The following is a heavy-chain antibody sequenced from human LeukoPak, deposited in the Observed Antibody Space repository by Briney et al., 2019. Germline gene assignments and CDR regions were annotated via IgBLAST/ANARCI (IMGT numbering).Heavy chain of an antibody. CDR2: IKQDGSEK. CDR1: GFTFSSYW. V-gene: IGHV3-7*01. CDR3: AREGRYCSGGSCPTFDY. Sequence: GGSLRLSCAASGFTFSSYWMSWVRQAPGKGLEWVANIKQDGSEKYYVDSVKGRFTISRDNAKNSLYLQMNSLRAEDTAVYYCAREGRYCSGGSCPTFDYWGRGTLVTVSS. J-gene: IGHJ4*02. D-gene: IGHD2-15*01.